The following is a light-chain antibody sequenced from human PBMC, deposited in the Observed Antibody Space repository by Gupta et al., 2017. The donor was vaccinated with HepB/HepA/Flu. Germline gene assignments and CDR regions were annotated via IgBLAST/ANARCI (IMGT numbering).Light chain of an antibody. CDR3: QQYNDWPLA. CDR1: HSVSNN. CDR2: GAS. J-gene: IGKJ5*01. Sequence: EIIMTQSPATLSVSPGERATLSCRASHSVSNNLAWYQQKPGQAPRLLIYGASTRATGIPARFSGSGSGTEFTLSISSLQSEDFAFYSCQQYNDWPLAFGQGTRLEIK. V-gene: IGKV3-15*01.